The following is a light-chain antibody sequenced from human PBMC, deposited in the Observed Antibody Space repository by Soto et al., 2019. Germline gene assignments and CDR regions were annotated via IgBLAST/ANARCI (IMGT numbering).Light chain of an antibody. J-gene: IGKJ2*01. V-gene: IGKV3-20*01. Sequence: EIVLTQSPGTLSLSPGERATLSCRASQSVSSTYLAWYRHKPGQAPRLLIYGASSRAAGIPDRFSGSGSGTDFTLTISRQEPEDFAVYYGHHFASSRHTVGQVTKVDIX. CDR3: HHFASSRHT. CDR2: GAS. CDR1: QSVSSTY.